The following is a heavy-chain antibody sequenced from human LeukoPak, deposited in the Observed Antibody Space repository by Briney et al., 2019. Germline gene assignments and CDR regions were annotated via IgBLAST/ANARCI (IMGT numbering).Heavy chain of an antibody. D-gene: IGHD1-26*01. J-gene: IGHJ4*02. V-gene: IGHV3-23*01. CDR3: AKSATSGTYYYVDY. CDR2: ISGSGGST. CDR1: GVTFSSYA. Sequence: PGGSLRLSCGASGVTFSSYAMKWVRQAPGRRLEWVSAISGSGGSTYYADSVKGRFTISRDNSKNTLYLQMNSLRAEDTAVYYCAKSATSGTYYYVDYWGQGTLVTVSS.